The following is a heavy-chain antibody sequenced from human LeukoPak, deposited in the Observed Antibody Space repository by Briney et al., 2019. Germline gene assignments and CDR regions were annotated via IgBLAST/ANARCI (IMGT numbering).Heavy chain of an antibody. V-gene: IGHV3-23*01. Sequence: GGSLRLSCVVSGFTFSTSAMTWVRQAPGKGLEWVSGISISGGTTYYADSVEGRFTISRDNSKNTLYLQMNSLRAEDTAVYYCAKEEIPDDYWGQGTLVTVSS. D-gene: IGHD2-2*02. CDR2: ISISGGTT. CDR3: AKEEIPDDY. CDR1: GFTFSTSA. J-gene: IGHJ4*02.